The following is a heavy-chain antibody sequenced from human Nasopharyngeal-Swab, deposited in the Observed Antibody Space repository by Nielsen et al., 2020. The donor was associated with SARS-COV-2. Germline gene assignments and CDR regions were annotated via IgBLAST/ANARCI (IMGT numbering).Heavy chain of an antibody. CDR2: INHIVST. V-gene: IGHV4-34*01. CDR1: GGSFTTYS. D-gene: IGHD4-17*01. CDR3: ARGRYYGDYDY. J-gene: IGHJ4*02. Sequence: SETLSLTCAVYGGSFTTYSWIWIRQPPGKGLEWIGKINHIVSTNYNTYNPSLNSRVTISLATSKNQFYLTLTSVTAADTAIYFCARGRYYGDYDYWGQGALVTVSS.